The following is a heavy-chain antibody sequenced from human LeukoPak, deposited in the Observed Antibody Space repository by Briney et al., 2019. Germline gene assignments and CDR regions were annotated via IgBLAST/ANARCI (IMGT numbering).Heavy chain of an antibody. CDR1: GYTFTSYG. Sequence: ASVKVSCKASGYTFTSYGISWVRQAPGQGLEWMGWISAYNGNTNYAQKLQGRVTMPTDTSTSTAYMELRSLRSDDTAVYYCARIHSSGWTNYYYYYMDVWGKGTTVTVSS. J-gene: IGHJ6*03. D-gene: IGHD6-19*01. CDR3: ARIHSSGWTNYYYYYMDV. V-gene: IGHV1-18*01. CDR2: ISAYNGNT.